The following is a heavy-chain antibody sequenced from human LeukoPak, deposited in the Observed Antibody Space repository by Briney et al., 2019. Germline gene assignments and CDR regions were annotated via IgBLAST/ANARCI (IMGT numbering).Heavy chain of an antibody. V-gene: IGHV3-30*02. CDR2: IRYDGSNK. CDR3: ARTTGYSSGWDHYYCYGLDV. CDR1: GFTFSSYG. D-gene: IGHD6-25*01. Sequence: GGSLRLSCAASGFTFSSYGMHWVRQAPGKGLEWVAFIRYDGSNKYYADSVKGRFTISRDNSKNTLSLQMNSLRAEDTAVYYCARTTGYSSGWDHYYCYGLDVWGQGTTVTVSS. J-gene: IGHJ6*02.